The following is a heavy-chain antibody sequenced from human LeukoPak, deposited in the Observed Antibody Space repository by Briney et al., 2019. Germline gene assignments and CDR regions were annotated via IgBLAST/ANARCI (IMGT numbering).Heavy chain of an antibody. CDR3: AKGRGFDY. CDR1: GFTFDDYA. Sequence: GGSLRLSCAASGFTFDDYAMHWVRQAPGKGLEWVSGISWNSGSIGYADSVKGRFTISRDNAKNSLYLQMNSLRAEDTALYYCAKGRGFDYWGQGTLVTVSS. J-gene: IGHJ4*02. V-gene: IGHV3-9*01. CDR2: ISWNSGSI.